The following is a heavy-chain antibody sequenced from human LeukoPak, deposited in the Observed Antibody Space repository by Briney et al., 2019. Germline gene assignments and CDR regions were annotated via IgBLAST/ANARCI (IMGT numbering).Heavy chain of an antibody. CDR2: FDPEDGET. CDR1: GYTLTELS. D-gene: IGHD1-26*01. Sequence: APVKVSYKVSGYTLTELSMHWVRQAPGKGLEWMGGFDPEDGETIYAQKFQGRVTMTEDTSTDTAYMELSSLRSEDTAVYYCADPTYSGSYGGLWSQGTMVTVSS. V-gene: IGHV1-24*01. CDR3: ADPTYSGSYGGL. J-gene: IGHJ3*01.